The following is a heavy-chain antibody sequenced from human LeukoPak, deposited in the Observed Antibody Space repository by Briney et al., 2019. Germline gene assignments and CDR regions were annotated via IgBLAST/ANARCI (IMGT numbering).Heavy chain of an antibody. CDR1: GYTFTNYA. CDR2: INTNTGNT. CDR3: ARELWDCSGGSCSYYMDV. D-gene: IGHD2-15*01. V-gene: IGHV7-4-1*02. J-gene: IGHJ6*03. Sequence: ASVKVSCKASGYTFTNYATNWVRQAPGQGLEWMGWINTNTGNTTYAQGFTGRFVFSLDTSVSTAYLQISSLKAEDTAVYYCARELWDCSGGSCSYYMDVWGKGTTVTVSS.